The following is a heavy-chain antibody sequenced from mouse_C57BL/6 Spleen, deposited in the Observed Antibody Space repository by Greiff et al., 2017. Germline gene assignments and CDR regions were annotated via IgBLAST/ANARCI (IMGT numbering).Heavy chain of an antibody. D-gene: IGHD1-1*01. CDR1: GYTFTSYW. CDR3: ARSGAYYYGYFDY. J-gene: IGHJ2*01. Sequence: QVQLQQSGAELVRPGSSVKLSCKASGYTFTSYWMDWVKQRPGQGLEWIGNIYPSDSETHYNQKFKDKATLTVDKSSSTAYMQLSSLTSEDSAVYYCARSGAYYYGYFDYWGQGTTLTVSS. CDR2: IYPSDSET. V-gene: IGHV1-61*01.